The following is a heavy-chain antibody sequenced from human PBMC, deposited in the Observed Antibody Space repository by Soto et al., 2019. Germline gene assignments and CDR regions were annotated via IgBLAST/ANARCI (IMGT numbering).Heavy chain of an antibody. CDR1: GGSFSDYY. J-gene: IGHJ4*02. CDR3: ARTSKFDY. D-gene: IGHD6-6*01. Sequence: QVLLQQWGAGLLKPSETLSLTCAVYGGSFSDYYWSWIRQPPGKGLEWIGEINHSGSTNYNPSLKRRVTISVDTSKNQFSLKLSFVTAADTAVYYCARTSKFDYWGQGTLVTVSS. CDR2: INHSGST. V-gene: IGHV4-34*01.